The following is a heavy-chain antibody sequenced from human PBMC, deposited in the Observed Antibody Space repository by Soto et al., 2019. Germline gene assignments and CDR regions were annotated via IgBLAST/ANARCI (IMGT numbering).Heavy chain of an antibody. V-gene: IGHV4-31*03. D-gene: IGHD5-12*01. J-gene: IGHJ4*02. Sequence: SETLSLTCTVSGGSISSGGYYWSWIRQHPGTGLEWIGHISYSGSTYYNTSLKSRVTISVDTSKNQFSLKLSSVTAADTAVYYCARDPHLLIPYKWLRSLPWHFDYWGQGTLVTVSS. CDR2: ISYSGST. CDR1: GGSISSGGYY. CDR3: ARDPHLLIPYKWLRSLPWHFDY.